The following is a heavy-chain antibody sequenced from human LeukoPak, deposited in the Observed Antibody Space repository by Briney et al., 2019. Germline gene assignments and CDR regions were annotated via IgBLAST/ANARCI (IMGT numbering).Heavy chain of an antibody. V-gene: IGHV4-34*01. CDR2: INHSGST. CDR3: ARGGRRYFDWLLLNNWFDP. D-gene: IGHD3-9*01. J-gene: IGHJ5*02. CDR1: GGSFSGYY. Sequence: PSETLSLTCAVYGGSFSGYYWSWIRQPPGKGLEWIGEINHSGSTNYNPSLKNRVTISVDTSKNQFSLKLSSVTAADTAVYYCARGGRRYFDWLLLNNWFDPWGQGTLVTVSS.